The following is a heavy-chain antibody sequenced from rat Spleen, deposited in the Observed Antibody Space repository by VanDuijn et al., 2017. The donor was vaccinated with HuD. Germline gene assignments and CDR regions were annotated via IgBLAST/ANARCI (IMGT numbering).Heavy chain of an antibody. J-gene: IGHJ2*01. D-gene: IGHD1-1*01. Sequence: QVQLKESGPGLVQPSQTLSLTCTVSGFSLTNHGVSWVRQPPGKGLEWMGVIWGDGSTAYNSALKSRLSISRDPSESQVFLKMNSPQTEDTATYYCARDYSGDYFDYWCQGVMVTVSS. V-gene: IGHV2-4*01. CDR2: IWGDGST. CDR3: ARDYSGDYFDY. CDR1: GFSLTNHG.